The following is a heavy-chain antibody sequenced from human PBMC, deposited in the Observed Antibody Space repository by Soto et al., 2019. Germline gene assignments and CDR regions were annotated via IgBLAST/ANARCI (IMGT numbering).Heavy chain of an antibody. J-gene: IGHJ4*02. V-gene: IGHV1-69*12. D-gene: IGHD5-18*01. Sequence: QVQLVQSGAEVKKPWSSVKVSCKASGGTFSSYAITWVRQAPGQGLEWMGGNIPIFGTANYAQTFHARVTITAEDTTSTPYMEKRSLRTEDTAAYYYARDVYRYGHYFDYWGQGTLVTVSS. CDR3: ARDVYRYGHYFDY. CDR1: GGTFSSYA. CDR2: NIPIFGTA.